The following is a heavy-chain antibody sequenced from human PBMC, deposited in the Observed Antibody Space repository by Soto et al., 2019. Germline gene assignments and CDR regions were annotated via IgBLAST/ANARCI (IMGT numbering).Heavy chain of an antibody. V-gene: IGHV3-30*18. Sequence: GGSLRLSCAASGFTFSSYGMHWVRQAPGKGLEWVAVISYDGSNKYYADSVKGRFTTSRDNSKNTLYLQMNSLRAEDTAVYYCAKEVGAVAAPYYYYSYGMDVWGQGTTVTVSS. J-gene: IGHJ6*02. D-gene: IGHD6-19*01. CDR2: ISYDGSNK. CDR1: GFTFSSYG. CDR3: AKEVGAVAAPYYYYSYGMDV.